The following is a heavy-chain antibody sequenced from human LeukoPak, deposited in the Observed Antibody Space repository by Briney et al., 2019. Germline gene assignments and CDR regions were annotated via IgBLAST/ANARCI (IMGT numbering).Heavy chain of an antibody. V-gene: IGHV4-34*01. D-gene: IGHD4-23*01. CDR1: GGSFSGYY. J-gene: IGHJ3*02. CDR2: INHSGST. CDR3: ARDYDYGGNEHAFDI. Sequence: SETLSLTCAVYGGSFSGYYWSWIRQPPGKGLEWIGEINHSGSTNYNPSLKSRVTISVDTSKNQFSLKLSSVTAADTAVYYCARDYDYGGNEHAFDIWGQGTMVTVSS.